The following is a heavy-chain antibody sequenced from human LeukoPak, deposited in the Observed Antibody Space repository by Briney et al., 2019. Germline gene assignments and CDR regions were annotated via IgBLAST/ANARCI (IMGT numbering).Heavy chain of an antibody. V-gene: IGHV4-34*03. CDR3: XXXXPGDYFDY. CDR1: GXXXXXYX. D-gene: IGHD2-8*02. J-gene: IGHJ4*02. Sequence: XGXXXXXYXXSWIRQPPGXGLEWSGEINHSGSTNYNPSLKTRVTISLDTXXKQFSLELSSVNAADTAVYYCXXXXPGDYFDYWGQGTLVTVSS. CDR2: INHSGST.